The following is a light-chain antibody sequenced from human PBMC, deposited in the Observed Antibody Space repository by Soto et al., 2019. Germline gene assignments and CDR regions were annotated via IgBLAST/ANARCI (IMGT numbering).Light chain of an antibody. V-gene: IGKV3-11*01. J-gene: IGKJ5*01. CDR1: QSVSSY. Sequence: EIVLTQSPATLSLSPGERATLSCRASQSVSSYLAWYQQKPGQAPGLLIYDASNRATGIPARFSGSGSETDVTLTIGGLEPEDFAVYYCQQRSNWRITFGQGTRLEIK. CDR2: DAS. CDR3: QQRSNWRIT.